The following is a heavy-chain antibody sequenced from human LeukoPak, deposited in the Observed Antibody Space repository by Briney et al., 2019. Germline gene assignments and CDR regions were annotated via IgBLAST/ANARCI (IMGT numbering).Heavy chain of an antibody. J-gene: IGHJ5*02. CDR1: GGSFSGYY. CDR2: INHSGST. D-gene: IGHD3-3*01. V-gene: IGHV4-34*01. Sequence: SETLSLTCAVYGGSFSGYYWSWIRQPPGTGLEWIGEINHSGSTNYNPSLKSRVTISVDTSKNQFSLKLSSVTAADTAVYYCARGGHNYDFWSGYYTGYWFDPWGQGTLVTVSS. CDR3: ARGGHNYDFWSGYYTGYWFDP.